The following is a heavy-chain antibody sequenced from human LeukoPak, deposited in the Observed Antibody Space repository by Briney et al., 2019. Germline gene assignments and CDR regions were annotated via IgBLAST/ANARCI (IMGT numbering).Heavy chain of an antibody. CDR2: IIPIFGTA. D-gene: IGHD3-10*01. Sequence: SVKVSCKASGGTFSSYAISWVRQAPGQGLEWMGGIIPIFGTANYAQKFQGRVTITADESTSTAYMELSSLRSEDTAAYYCASVQGGSGSTLENHYYYYGMDVWGQGTTVTVSS. J-gene: IGHJ6*02. CDR1: GGTFSSYA. CDR3: ASVQGGSGSTLENHYYYYGMDV. V-gene: IGHV1-69*13.